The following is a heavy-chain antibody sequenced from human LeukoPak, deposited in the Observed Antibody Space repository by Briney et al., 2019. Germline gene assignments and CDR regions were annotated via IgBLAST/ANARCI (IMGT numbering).Heavy chain of an antibody. CDR2: ISSSGSTI. J-gene: IGHJ6*02. V-gene: IGHV3-11*01. CDR1: GFTFSDYY. Sequence: KSGGSLRLSCAASGFTFSDYYMSWIRQAPGKGLEWVSYISSSGSTIYYADSVKGRFTISRDNAKNSLYPQMNSLRAEDTAVYYCARGMLPIWFGELRPSYYYYGMDVWGQGTTVTVSS. CDR3: ARGMLPIWFGELRPSYYYYGMDV. D-gene: IGHD3-10*01.